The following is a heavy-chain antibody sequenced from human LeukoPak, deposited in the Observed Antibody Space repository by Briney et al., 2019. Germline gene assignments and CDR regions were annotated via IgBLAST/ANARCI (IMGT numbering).Heavy chain of an antibody. Sequence: NPSETLSLTCTVSGGSISSSSYYWGWIRQPPGKGLEWIGSIYYSGSTYYNPSLKSRVTISVDKSKNQFSLKLSSVTAADTAVYYCARVRRGSYYFDYWGQGTLVTVSS. J-gene: IGHJ4*02. D-gene: IGHD1-26*01. CDR1: GGSISSSSYY. V-gene: IGHV4-39*07. CDR3: ARVRRGSYYFDY. CDR2: IYYSGST.